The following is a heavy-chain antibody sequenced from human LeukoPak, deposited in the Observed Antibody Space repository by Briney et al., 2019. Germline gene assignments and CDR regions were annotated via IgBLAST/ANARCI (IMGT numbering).Heavy chain of an antibody. CDR3: VRYDVEARRFDY. CDR1: GFSFSGYW. J-gene: IGHJ4*02. Sequence: GGSLRLSCAASGFSFSGYWMHWVRQAPGKGLGWVSRINNEGSGTDYADSVKGRFTISRVNVDNTLYLQMNSLSADDTAMYYCVRYDVEARRFDYWGQGTLVTVS. CDR2: INNEGSGT. D-gene: IGHD1-1*01. V-gene: IGHV3-74*01.